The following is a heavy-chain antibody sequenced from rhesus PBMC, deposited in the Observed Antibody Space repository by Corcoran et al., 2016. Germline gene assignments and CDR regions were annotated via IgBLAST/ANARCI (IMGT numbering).Heavy chain of an antibody. CDR2: IYGGSGST. CDR1: GYSISSGYG. Sequence: QVQLQESGPGLVKPSETLSLTCAVSGYSISSGYGWGWIRQPPGKGLEWIGQIYGGSGSTYYHPAHKKRVTVSKDTPKNQFSLKLTSVTDADTAVDYCARISTGGWNWGQGVLVTVSS. CDR3: ARISTGGWN. J-gene: IGHJ4*01. V-gene: IGHV4-127*01. D-gene: IGHD6-25*01.